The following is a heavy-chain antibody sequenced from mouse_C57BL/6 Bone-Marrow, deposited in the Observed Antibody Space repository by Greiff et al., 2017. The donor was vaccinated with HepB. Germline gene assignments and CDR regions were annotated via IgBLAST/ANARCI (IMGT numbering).Heavy chain of an antibody. J-gene: IGHJ1*03. CDR1: GFNIKDDY. CDR3: TTLYSNHWYFDV. Sequence: VQLQQSGAELVRPGASVKLSCTASGFNIKDDYMHWVKQRPEQGLEWIGWIDPENGDTEYASKFQGKATITADTSSNTAYLQLSSLTSEDTAVYYCTTLYSNHWYFDVWGTGTTVTVSS. CDR2: IDPENGDT. V-gene: IGHV14-4*01. D-gene: IGHD2-5*01.